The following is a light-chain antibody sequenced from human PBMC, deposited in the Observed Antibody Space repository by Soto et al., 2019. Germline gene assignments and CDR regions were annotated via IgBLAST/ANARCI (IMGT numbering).Light chain of an antibody. Sequence: QSLLTQPASVSGSPGQSITISCTGTCSDVGGYNYVSWYQQHPGKAPKLMIYEVSNRPSGVSNRFSGSKSGNTASLTISGLQAEDEADYYCSSYTTSSTGVFGTGTKVTVL. V-gene: IGLV2-14*01. CDR2: EVS. CDR3: SSYTTSSTGV. J-gene: IGLJ1*01. CDR1: CSDVGGYNY.